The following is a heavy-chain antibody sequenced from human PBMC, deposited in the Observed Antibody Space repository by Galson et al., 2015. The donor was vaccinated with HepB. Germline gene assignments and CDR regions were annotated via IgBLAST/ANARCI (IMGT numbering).Heavy chain of an antibody. CDR3: AVRPFYFRLGTWYNVSDY. CDR2: LDPSVAYT. J-gene: IGHJ4*02. CDR1: GYTFTAFW. V-gene: IGHV5-10-1*01. D-gene: IGHD3-16*01. Sequence: QSGAEVTKPGESLRISCKASGYTFTAFWITWVRQIPGQGLEWMGRLDPSVAYTAYSPSFRGSVASPPRKSIPTAYPAWTSRKPPYTPFDYLAVRPFYFRLGTWYNVSDYWGQG.